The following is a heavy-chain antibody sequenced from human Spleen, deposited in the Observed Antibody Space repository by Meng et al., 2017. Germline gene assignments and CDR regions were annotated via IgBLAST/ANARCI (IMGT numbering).Heavy chain of an antibody. V-gene: IGHV3-66*02. D-gene: IGHD3-16*01. CDR1: GFTVSHNY. CDR3: ARSPSDKYDLSALPLDY. Sequence: GESLKISCAGSGFTVSHNYMSWVRQAPGKGLEWVSVIYSGGNTYYADPVKGRFTISRDNSKNTVFLQINSLRVEDTAVYYCARSPSDKYDLSALPLDYWGQGTLVTVSS. J-gene: IGHJ4*02. CDR2: IYSGGNT.